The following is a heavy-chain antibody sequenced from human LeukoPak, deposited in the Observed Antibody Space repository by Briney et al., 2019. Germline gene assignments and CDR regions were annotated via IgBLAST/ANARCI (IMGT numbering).Heavy chain of an antibody. CDR3: AKTNFDSSGWGYFDL. V-gene: IGHV4-59*01. CDR1: GGSNNIYY. CDR2: IHDSGTT. D-gene: IGHD3-22*01. Sequence: SETLSLTCTVSGGSNNIYYWIWIRQPPGKGVEWLGYIHDSGTTHTNPSLKSRVSNSIDTSKNQFSLKLSSVSAADTAVYYCAKTNFDSSGWGYFDLWGRGSLVTVS. J-gene: IGHJ2*01.